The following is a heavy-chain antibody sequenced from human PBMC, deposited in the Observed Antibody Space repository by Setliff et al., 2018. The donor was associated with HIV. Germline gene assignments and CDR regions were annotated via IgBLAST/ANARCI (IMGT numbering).Heavy chain of an antibody. CDR1: GDSLSPYY. Sequence: SETLSLTCAVSGDSLSPYYWTWIRQPPGKGLEYMGYVFYAGTTNYNPSFESRVFFSVDTSNNRFSLKLASVTAADTAVYYCARGQGAFPAPHYMDVWAKGTTVTVSS. D-gene: IGHD3-16*01. CDR3: ARGQGAFPAPHYMDV. CDR2: VFYAGTT. J-gene: IGHJ6*03. V-gene: IGHV4-59*12.